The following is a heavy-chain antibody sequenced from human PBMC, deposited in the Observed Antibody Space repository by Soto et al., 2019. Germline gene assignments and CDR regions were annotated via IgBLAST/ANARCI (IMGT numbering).Heavy chain of an antibody. D-gene: IGHD2-2*01. J-gene: IGHJ4*02. CDR2: INAGNGNT. CDR3: ARPYCSSTSCSLFDY. CDR1: GYTFTSYS. V-gene: IGHV1-3*01. Sequence: ASVNVSCKSSGYTFTSYSIHWVRQAPGQRLECMGWINAGNGNTKYSQKFQGRVTITRDTSASTAYMELSSLRSEDTAVYYCARPYCSSTSCSLFDYWGQGTLVTVSS.